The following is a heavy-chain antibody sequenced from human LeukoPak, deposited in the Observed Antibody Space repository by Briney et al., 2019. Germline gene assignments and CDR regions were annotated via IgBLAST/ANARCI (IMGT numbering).Heavy chain of an antibody. V-gene: IGHV3-21*01. CDR3: ASLYSSGWYLYYYGMDV. Sequence: PGGSLRLSCAASGFTFSSYSMNWVRQAPGKGLEWVSSISSSSSYIYYADSVKGRFTISRDNAKNSLYLQMNSLRAEDTAVYYCASLYSSGWYLYYYGMDVWGQGTTVTVSS. CDR2: ISSSSSYI. D-gene: IGHD6-19*01. CDR1: GFTFSSYS. J-gene: IGHJ6*02.